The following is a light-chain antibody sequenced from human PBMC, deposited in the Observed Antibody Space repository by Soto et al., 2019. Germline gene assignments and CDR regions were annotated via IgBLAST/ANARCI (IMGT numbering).Light chain of an antibody. CDR2: GAS. J-gene: IGKJ1*01. CDR1: QSVDNN. Sequence: EIVMTQSPVTLSASPVESANLSCRASQSVDNNVAWYQQKPGQAPRLLIYGASNRATGIPDRFSGSGSGTDFTLTISRLEPEDFAVYYCQQYGSSGTFGQGTKVDI. V-gene: IGKV3-20*01. CDR3: QQYGSSGT.